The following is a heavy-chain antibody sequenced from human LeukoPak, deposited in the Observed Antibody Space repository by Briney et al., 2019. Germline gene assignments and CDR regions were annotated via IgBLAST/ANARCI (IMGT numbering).Heavy chain of an antibody. Sequence: GGSLRLSCAASGFTFSIYPMSWVRQAPWNWLDWVSAISGSGSSTYYADSVKGRFTISRDNSKNTLSLQMNSLRAEDTAVYYCAKGGSFYDSSGYADYWGQGTLVTVSS. CDR3: AKGGSFYDSSGYADY. CDR1: GFTFSIYP. D-gene: IGHD3-22*01. J-gene: IGHJ4*02. CDR2: ISGSGSST. V-gene: IGHV3-23*01.